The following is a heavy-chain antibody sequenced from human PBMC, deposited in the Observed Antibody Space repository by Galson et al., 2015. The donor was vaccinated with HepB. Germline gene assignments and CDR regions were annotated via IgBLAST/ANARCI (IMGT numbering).Heavy chain of an antibody. Sequence: SLTCTVSGGSISSVGYYWGWIRQPPGKGLEWIGTISYSGSTYYNPSLKSRVTISIDTSKNQFSLKLYSVTAADTAVYYCARGQQFPDAFDIWGQGTMVTVSS. D-gene: IGHD6-13*01. V-gene: IGHV4-39*07. CDR3: ARGQQFPDAFDI. CDR2: ISYSGST. J-gene: IGHJ3*02. CDR1: GGSISSVGYY.